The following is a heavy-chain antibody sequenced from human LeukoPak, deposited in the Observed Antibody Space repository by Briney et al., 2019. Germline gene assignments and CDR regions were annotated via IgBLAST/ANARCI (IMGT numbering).Heavy chain of an antibody. CDR3: ARDKSPLHVYYGMDV. CDR1: GFTFSSYG. J-gene: IGHJ6*02. CDR2: IWYDGSNK. V-gene: IGHV3-33*01. Sequence: GGSLRLSCAASGFTFSSYGMHWVRQAPGKGLEWVAVIWYDGSNKYYADSVKGRFTISRGNSKNTLYLQMNSLRAEDTAVYYCARDKSPLHVYYGMDVWGQGTTVTVSS.